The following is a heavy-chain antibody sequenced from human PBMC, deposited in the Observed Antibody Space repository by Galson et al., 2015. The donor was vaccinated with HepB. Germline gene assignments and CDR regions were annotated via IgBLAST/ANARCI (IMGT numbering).Heavy chain of an antibody. CDR2: IIPILGIA. CDR1: GGTFSSYA. V-gene: IGHV1-69*04. D-gene: IGHD3-3*01. Sequence: SVKVSCKASGGTFSSYAISWVRQAPGQGLEWMGRIIPILGIANYAQKFQGRVTITADKSTSTAYMELSSLRSEDTAVYYCARERVIFGVTKGASDIWGQGTMVTVSS. CDR3: ARERVIFGVTKGASDI. J-gene: IGHJ3*02.